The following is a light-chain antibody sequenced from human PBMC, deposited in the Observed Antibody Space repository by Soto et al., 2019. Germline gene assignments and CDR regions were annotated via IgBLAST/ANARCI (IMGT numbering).Light chain of an antibody. J-gene: IGLJ2*01. CDR3: CSYATTTL. CDR1: SSDVGSYDL. V-gene: IGLV2-23*02. CDR2: EVS. Sequence: QSVLTQPASVSGSPGQSITISCTGTSSDVGSYDLVSWYQQHPGNAPKLMIYEVSKRPSGVSDRFSGSKSGNTASLTSSGLQADDEADYYCCSYATTTLFGGGTKVTVL.